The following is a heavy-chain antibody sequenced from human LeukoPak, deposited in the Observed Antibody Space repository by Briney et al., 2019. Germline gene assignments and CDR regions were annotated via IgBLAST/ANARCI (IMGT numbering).Heavy chain of an antibody. D-gene: IGHD3-16*01. V-gene: IGHV4-61*02. CDR3: ARVGVGDIDP. CDR1: GDSISSGSYY. Sequence: SETLSLTCTVSGDSISSGSYYWSWLRQPAGKGLEWVGRIYASGSTNYNPSLKSRVTISIDTSKNQFSLKLSSVTAADTAVYYWARVGVGDIDPWGQGTLVTVSS. J-gene: IGHJ5*02. CDR2: IYASGST.